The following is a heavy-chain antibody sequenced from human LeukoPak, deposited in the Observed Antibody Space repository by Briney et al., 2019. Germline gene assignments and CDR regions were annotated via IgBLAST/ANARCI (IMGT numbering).Heavy chain of an antibody. J-gene: IGHJ6*02. Sequence: GGSLRLSCAASGFTVSSNYMSWVRQAPGKGLEWVTVIYSGGSTYYADSVKGRFTISRDNSKNTLYLQMNSLRAEDTAVYYCARDQAPITMVRGVIFKHNGMDVWGQGTTVTVSS. CDR1: GFTVSSNY. CDR2: IYSGGST. CDR3: ARDQAPITMVRGVIFKHNGMDV. V-gene: IGHV3-53*01. D-gene: IGHD3-10*01.